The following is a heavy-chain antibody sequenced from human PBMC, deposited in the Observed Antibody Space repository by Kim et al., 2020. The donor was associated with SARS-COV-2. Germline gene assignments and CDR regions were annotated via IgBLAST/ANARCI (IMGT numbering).Heavy chain of an antibody. V-gene: IGHV3-21*01. J-gene: IGHJ6*02. Sequence: GGTLRLSCAASGFTFSSYSMNWVRQAPGKVLDWVSSISSSSSHIYYADSVTGRFTISRDNAKNSLYLQMNSLRAEDRAVYYCARDPYGGDLFYYDYGMDVWGQGTTVTVSS. CDR2: ISSSSSHI. D-gene: IGHD2-21*01. CDR3: ARDPYGGDLFYYDYGMDV. CDR1: GFTFSSYS.